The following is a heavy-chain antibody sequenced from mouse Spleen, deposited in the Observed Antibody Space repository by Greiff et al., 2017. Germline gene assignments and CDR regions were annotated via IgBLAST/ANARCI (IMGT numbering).Heavy chain of an antibody. Sequence: VQLQQSGAELVRPGASVTLSCKASGYTFTDYEMHWVKQTPVHGLEWIGAIDPETGGTAYNQKFKGKAILTADKSSSTAYMELRSLTSEDSAVYYCTRGGVAHAMDYWGQGTSVTVSS. CDR1: GYTFTDYE. D-gene: IGHD1-3*01. CDR3: TRGGVAHAMDY. V-gene: IGHV1-15*01. J-gene: IGHJ4*01. CDR2: IDPETGGT.